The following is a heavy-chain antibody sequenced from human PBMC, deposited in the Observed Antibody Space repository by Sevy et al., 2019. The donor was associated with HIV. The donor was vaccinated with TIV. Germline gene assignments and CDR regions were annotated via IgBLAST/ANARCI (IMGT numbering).Heavy chain of an antibody. Sequence: GGSLRLSCAASGFTFSSYAMSWVRQAPGKGLEWVSAISGSSGSTYYADSVKGRFTISRDNSKNTLYLQMNSLRAEDTAVYYCAKAVVWNGYSGFDYWGQGTLVTVSS. CDR2: ISGSSGST. D-gene: IGHD1-1*01. CDR1: GFTFSSYA. CDR3: AKAVVWNGYSGFDY. V-gene: IGHV3-23*01. J-gene: IGHJ4*02.